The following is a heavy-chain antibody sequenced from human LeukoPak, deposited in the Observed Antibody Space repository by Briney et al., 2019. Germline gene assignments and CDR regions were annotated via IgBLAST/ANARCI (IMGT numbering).Heavy chain of an antibody. Sequence: GASVKVSCKASGYTFTSYDINWVRQATGQELEWMGWMNPNSGNTGYAQKFQGRVTMTRNTSISTAYMELSSLRSEDTAVYYCARGRPHYYDSSGLIDYWGQGTLVTVSS. V-gene: IGHV1-8*01. J-gene: IGHJ4*02. CDR3: ARGRPHYYDSSGLIDY. CDR1: GYTFTSYD. CDR2: MNPNSGNT. D-gene: IGHD3-22*01.